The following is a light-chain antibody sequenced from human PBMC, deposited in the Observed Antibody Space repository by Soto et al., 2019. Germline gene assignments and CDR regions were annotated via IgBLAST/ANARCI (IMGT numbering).Light chain of an antibody. V-gene: IGKV3-15*01. Sequence: EIVMTQSPATLSVSPGERATLSCRASQSVSTNLAWYQQKPGQAPRLLIYGASTRATGIPARFSGSGSGTEFTLTISSLQSEDFAVYYCQQYNNWPPVWTFGQATKVEIK. CDR1: QSVSTN. J-gene: IGKJ1*01. CDR3: QQYNNWPPVWT. CDR2: GAS.